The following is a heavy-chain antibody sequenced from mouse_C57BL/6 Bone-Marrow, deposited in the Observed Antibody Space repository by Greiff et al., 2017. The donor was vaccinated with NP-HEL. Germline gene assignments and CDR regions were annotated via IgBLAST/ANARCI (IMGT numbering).Heavy chain of an antibody. D-gene: IGHD1-1*01. CDR1: GYTFTSYW. J-gene: IGHJ2*01. Sequence: QVQLQQSGAELAKPGASVKLSCKASGYTFTSYWMPWVKQRPGQGLEWIGYINPSSGYTKYNQKFKDQDTLTADKSSTTAYMQLSSLTYEDSAVYYCARSHPYGSSWGFDYWGQGTTLTVSS. V-gene: IGHV1-7*01. CDR3: ARSHPYGSSWGFDY. CDR2: INPSSGYT.